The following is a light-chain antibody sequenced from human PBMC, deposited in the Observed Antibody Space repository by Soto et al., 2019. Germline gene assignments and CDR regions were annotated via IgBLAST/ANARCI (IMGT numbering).Light chain of an antibody. CDR2: GAS. V-gene: IGKV3-15*01. Sequence: EMVMTQSPATMSVSPGERATLSCRASQSVRSNLAWYQQKPGQAPRLLIYGASTRATGIPARFSGSGSGTEFTLTVSSLQSEDFAVYYCQQYNNWPPITFGQGTRLEIK. CDR1: QSVRSN. J-gene: IGKJ5*01. CDR3: QQYNNWPPIT.